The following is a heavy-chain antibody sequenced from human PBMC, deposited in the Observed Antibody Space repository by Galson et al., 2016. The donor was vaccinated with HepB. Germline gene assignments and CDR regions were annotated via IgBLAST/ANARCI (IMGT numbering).Heavy chain of an antibody. J-gene: IGHJ4*02. V-gene: IGHV4-31*03. CDR2: ISYSGGT. CDR1: GGSIRSGSYY. CDR3: ASGMVRGVKRFDY. D-gene: IGHD3-10*01. Sequence: TLSLTCTVSGGSIRSGSYYWSWIRQHPGKGLEWIGYISYSGGTYYNPSLKSRVTIPVDTSKNQFSLKLSSVTAADTAVYYCASGMVRGVKRFDYWGQGTLVTVSS.